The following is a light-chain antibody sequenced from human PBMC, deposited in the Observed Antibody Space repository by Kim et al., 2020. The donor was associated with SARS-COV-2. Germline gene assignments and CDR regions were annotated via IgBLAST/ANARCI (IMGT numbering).Light chain of an antibody. J-gene: IGLJ3*02. CDR2: QDS. Sequence: SYELTQPPSVSVSPGQTASITCSGDKLGDKYACWYQQKPGQSPVLVIYQDSKRPSGIPERFSGSNSGNTATLTISGTQAMDEADYYCQAWDSSTGGVVGG. CDR1: KLGDKY. V-gene: IGLV3-1*01. CDR3: QAWDSSTGGV.